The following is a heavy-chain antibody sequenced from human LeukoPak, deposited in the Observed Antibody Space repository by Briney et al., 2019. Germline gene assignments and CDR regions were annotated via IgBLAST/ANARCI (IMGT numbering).Heavy chain of an antibody. CDR2: IYHSGST. CDR1: GGSFSGYY. V-gene: IGHV4-59*01. J-gene: IGHJ5*02. CDR3: ARGRCGSWPPYCSGGSHRTKDNWFDP. D-gene: IGHD2-15*01. Sequence: PSETLSLTCAVYGGSFSGYYWSWIRQPPGKGLEWIGYIYHSGSTNYNPSLKSRVTISVDTPKNQFSLKLTSVTAADTAVYYCARGRCGSWPPYCSGGSHRTKDNWFDPWGQGTLVTVSS.